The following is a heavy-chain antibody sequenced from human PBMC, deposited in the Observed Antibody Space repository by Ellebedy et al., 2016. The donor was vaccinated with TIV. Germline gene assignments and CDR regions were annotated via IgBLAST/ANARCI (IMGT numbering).Heavy chain of an antibody. CDR1: GFTFSRYA. V-gene: IGHV3-23*01. J-gene: IGHJ4*02. D-gene: IGHD5-18*01. CDR3: AKDRTSGDGYWVFDQ. Sequence: GESLKISCAASGFTFSRYAMSWVRQAPGKGLEWVSGIFGSGGGISYAGSVKGRFTISRDNSKSMVHLQMNSLRPEDTAVYYCAKDRTSGDGYWVFDQWGQGTLVTVSS. CDR2: IFGSGGGI.